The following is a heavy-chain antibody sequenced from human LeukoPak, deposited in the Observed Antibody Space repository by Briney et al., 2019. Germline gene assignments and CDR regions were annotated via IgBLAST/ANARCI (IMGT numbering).Heavy chain of an antibody. D-gene: IGHD3-10*01. CDR3: ARSYYGSGSYFFDY. V-gene: IGHV4-34*01. CDR2: INHSGST. Sequence: SSETLSLTCAVYGGSFSGYYWSWIRQPPGKGLEWIGEINHSGSTNYNPSLKSRVTISVDTSKNQFSLKLSSVTAADTAVYYCARSYYGSGSYFFDYWGQGTLVTVSS. J-gene: IGHJ4*02. CDR1: GGSFSGYY.